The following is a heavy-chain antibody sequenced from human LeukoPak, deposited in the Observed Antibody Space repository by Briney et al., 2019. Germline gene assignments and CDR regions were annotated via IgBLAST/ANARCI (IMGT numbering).Heavy chain of an antibody. V-gene: IGHV3-23*01. Sequence: GGSLRLSCGASGFTFRSYAMNWVRQAPGKGLEWVSGIGGSGGSTYYTDSVKGRFTISRDNSKDTLYLQMHSLRDEDTAVYYCAREDNTDYVDYWGQGTLVTVSS. J-gene: IGHJ4*02. D-gene: IGHD2-8*02. CDR2: IGGSGGST. CDR1: GFTFRSYA. CDR3: AREDNTDYVDY.